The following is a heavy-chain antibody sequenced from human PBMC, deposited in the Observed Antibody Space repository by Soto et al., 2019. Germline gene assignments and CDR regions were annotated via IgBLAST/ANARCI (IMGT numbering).Heavy chain of an antibody. V-gene: IGHV5-51*01. Sequence: GGSLKISCQGSGYRFNTYWIAWVRQMPGKGLEWGGIIYPDDSDITYSPTFQCQVTTSADRSDSTAYLQWRSLKASDTAMYFCARHFDSSGYYPDYCGQGTQVTVSS. D-gene: IGHD3-22*01. CDR2: IYPDDSDI. CDR3: ARHFDSSGYYPDY. CDR1: GYRFNTYW. J-gene: IGHJ4*02.